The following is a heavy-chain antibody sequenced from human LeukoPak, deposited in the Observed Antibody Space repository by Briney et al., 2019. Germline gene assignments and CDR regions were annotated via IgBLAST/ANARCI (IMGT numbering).Heavy chain of an antibody. Sequence: RGSLRLSCAASGFTFSTYAMNWVRQAPGKGLEWVSTISGSGGTPHYADSVKGQFTISRDNSKNTLHLQMNSLRAEDTAVYYCAKGGDLINYFDYWGQGTVVTVSS. CDR3: AKGGDLINYFDY. CDR2: ISGSGGTP. D-gene: IGHD3-16*01. J-gene: IGHJ4*02. CDR1: GFTFSTYA. V-gene: IGHV3-23*01.